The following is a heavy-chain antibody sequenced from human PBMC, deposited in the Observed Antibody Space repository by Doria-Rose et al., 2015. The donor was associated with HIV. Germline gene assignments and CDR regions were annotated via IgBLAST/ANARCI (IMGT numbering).Heavy chain of an antibody. CDR3: ARIKSSRWYHKYYFDF. CDR1: GVSLSSPGMG. CDR2: IVSDDER. Sequence: QVTLKESGPVLVKPTETLTLTCTVSGVSLSSPGMGVSWIRQPPGKALEWLANIVSDDERSYRTSLKSRLTISWGTSKSQVVLTMTDMGPVDTATYYCARIKSSRWYHKYYFDFWGQGTLVIVS. V-gene: IGHV2-26*01. J-gene: IGHJ4*02. D-gene: IGHD6-13*01.